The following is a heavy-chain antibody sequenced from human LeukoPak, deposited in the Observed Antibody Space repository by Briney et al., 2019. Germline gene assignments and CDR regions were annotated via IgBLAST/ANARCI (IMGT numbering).Heavy chain of an antibody. J-gene: IGHJ4*02. D-gene: IGHD4-11*01. CDR2: ISSNSRTI. CDR1: GFTFNSYS. Sequence: GGSLRLSCAASGFTFNSYSMSWVRQAPGKGQEWVSYISSNSRTIHYADSVKGQFTISRDNAKNSLYLQMNTLRAEDTAVYYCARMPLEIVTNFLDSWGQGTLATVSS. V-gene: IGHV3-48*04. CDR3: ARMPLEIVTNFLDS.